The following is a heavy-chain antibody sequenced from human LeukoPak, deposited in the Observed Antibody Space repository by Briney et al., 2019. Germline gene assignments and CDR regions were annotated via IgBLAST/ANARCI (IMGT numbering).Heavy chain of an antibody. CDR3: ARRYDYVWGSYRPPYFDY. D-gene: IGHD3-16*02. Sequence: SETLSLTCTVSGGSISSSSYYWGWIRQPPGKGLEWIGSIYYSESTYYNPSLKSRVTISVDTSKNQFSLKLSSVTAADTAVYYCARRYDYVWGSYRPPYFDYWGQGTLVTVSS. J-gene: IGHJ4*02. CDR1: GGSISSSSYY. V-gene: IGHV4-39*01. CDR2: IYYSEST.